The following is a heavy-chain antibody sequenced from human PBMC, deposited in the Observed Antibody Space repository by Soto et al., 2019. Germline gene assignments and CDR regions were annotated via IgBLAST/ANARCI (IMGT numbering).Heavy chain of an antibody. Sequence: ASVKVSCKASGYTFTNYGISWVRQAPGQGLEWMGWISAYKGDTNYAQNLRGRVTMTTDTSTNTAYMELRSLRDDDTAVYYCARDLDGSGSYYTDYLGPGTLVTVSS. CDR3: ARDLDGSGSYYTDY. V-gene: IGHV1-18*01. CDR1: GYTFTNYG. CDR2: ISAYKGDT. D-gene: IGHD3-10*01. J-gene: IGHJ4*02.